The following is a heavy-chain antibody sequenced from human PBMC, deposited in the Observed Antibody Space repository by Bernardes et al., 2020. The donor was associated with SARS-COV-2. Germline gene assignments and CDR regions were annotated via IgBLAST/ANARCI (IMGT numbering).Heavy chain of an antibody. Sequence: GGSLRLSCAASGFTFSSYCMHWVRQVPGRGLEWLSRLKTDGSTTYYADPVKGRFTISRDNAKNTLWLQMNSLRDEATAMYYCARGASSGYRIDYCGPGTLVTVSS. V-gene: IGHV3-74*01. D-gene: IGHD6-25*01. CDR1: GFTFSSYC. CDR3: ARGASSGYRIDY. CDR2: LKTDGSTT. J-gene: IGHJ4*02.